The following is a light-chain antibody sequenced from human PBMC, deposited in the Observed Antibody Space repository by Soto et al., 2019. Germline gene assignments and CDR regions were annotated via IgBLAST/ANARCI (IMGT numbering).Light chain of an antibody. CDR3: QQYHRYST. CDR1: QSINAW. Sequence: DIQMTQSPSTLSASVGDRVTITCRASQSINAWLAWYQQKPGKAPKLLIYDVSTLDSGVPSRFSGSASGTEFTLTISSLESDDFANYYCQQYHRYSTFGQGTRVDIK. CDR2: DVS. J-gene: IGKJ1*01. V-gene: IGKV1-5*01.